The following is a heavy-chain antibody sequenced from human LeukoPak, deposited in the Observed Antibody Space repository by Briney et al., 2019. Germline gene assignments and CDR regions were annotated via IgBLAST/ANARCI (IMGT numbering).Heavy chain of an antibody. CDR1: GGTFSSYA. Sequence: GASVKVSCKASGGTFSSYAISWVRQAPGQGLEWMGGIIPIFGTANYAQKFQGRVTITADESTSTAYMELSSLRSEDTAVYYCARAEYNWNRGYYFEYWGQGTLVTVSS. J-gene: IGHJ4*02. CDR3: ARAEYNWNRGYYFEY. V-gene: IGHV1-69*13. CDR2: IIPIFGTA. D-gene: IGHD1-20*01.